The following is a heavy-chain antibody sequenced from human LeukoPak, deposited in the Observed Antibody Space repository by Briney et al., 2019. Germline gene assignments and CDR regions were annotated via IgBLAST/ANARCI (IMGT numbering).Heavy chain of an antibody. J-gene: IGHJ4*02. CDR3: VRCGGDCFFF. V-gene: IGHV3-23*01. Sequence: ETLSLTCAVSGYSISSGYYWGWVRQAPGEGLEWVSSISSVGASTYYADSVKGRFTISRDNSKNTLYLQMNSLRAEDTAVYYCVRCGGDCFFFWGQGTLVTVSS. CDR1: GYSISSGYY. D-gene: IGHD2-21*02. CDR2: ISSVGAST.